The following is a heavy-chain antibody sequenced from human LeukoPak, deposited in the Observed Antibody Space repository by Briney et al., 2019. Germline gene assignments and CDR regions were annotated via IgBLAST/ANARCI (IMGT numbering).Heavy chain of an antibody. V-gene: IGHV4-30-4*01. Sequence: SETLSLTCTVSGGSIRSGDYYWSWIRQPPGKGLEWIGSIYYSGSTYDNPSLKSRVTISVDTSKNQFSLKLSSVTAADTAVYYCARHVGIWGARPYYFDYWGQGTLVTVSS. J-gene: IGHJ4*02. CDR2: IYYSGST. CDR3: ARHVGIWGARPYYFDY. CDR1: GGSIRSGDYY. D-gene: IGHD7-27*01.